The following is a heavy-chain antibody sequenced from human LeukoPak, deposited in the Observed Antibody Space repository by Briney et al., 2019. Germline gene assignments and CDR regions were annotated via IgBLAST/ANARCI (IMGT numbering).Heavy chain of an antibody. J-gene: IGHJ4*02. Sequence: SETLSLTCAVYGGSFSGCYWSWIRQPPGKGLEWIGEINHSGSTNYNPSLKSRVTISVDTSKNQFSLRLSSVTAADTAVYYCARDVWFGAGRTFDYWGQGTLVTVSS. V-gene: IGHV4-34*01. CDR1: GGSFSGCY. CDR2: INHSGST. D-gene: IGHD3-10*01. CDR3: ARDVWFGAGRTFDY.